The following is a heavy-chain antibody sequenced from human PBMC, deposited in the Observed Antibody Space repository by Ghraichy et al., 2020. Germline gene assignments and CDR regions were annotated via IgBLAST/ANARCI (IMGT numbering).Heavy chain of an antibody. V-gene: IGHV4-34*01. CDR1: GGSFSGYY. CDR3: ATPNCSSTSCYPRRYYYYGMDV. CDR2: INHSGST. D-gene: IGHD2-2*01. J-gene: IGHJ6*02. Sequence: SQTLSLTCAVYGGSFSGYYWSWIRQPPGKGLEWIGEINHSGSTNYNPSLKSRVTISVDTSKNQFSLKLSSVTAADTAVYYCATPNCSSTSCYPRRYYYYGMDVWGQGTTVTVSS.